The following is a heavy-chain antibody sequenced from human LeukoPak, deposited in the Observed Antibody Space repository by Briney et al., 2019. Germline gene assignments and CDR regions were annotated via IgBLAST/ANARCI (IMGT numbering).Heavy chain of an antibody. V-gene: IGHV3-23*01. CDR2: ISGSGGST. Sequence: GGSLRLSCAASGFTFSSYAMSWVRQAPGKGLEGVSAISGSGGSTYYADSVKGRFTISRDNSKNTLYLQMNSLRAEDTAVYYCAKDKAYYDFWSGYFYGMDVWGQGTTVTVSS. CDR1: GFTFSSYA. CDR3: AKDKAYYDFWSGYFYGMDV. J-gene: IGHJ6*02. D-gene: IGHD3-3*01.